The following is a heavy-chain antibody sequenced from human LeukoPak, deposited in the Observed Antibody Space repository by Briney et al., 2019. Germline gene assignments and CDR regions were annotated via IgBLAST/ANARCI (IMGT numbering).Heavy chain of an antibody. Sequence: GEFLKISCKGSGYSFTSYWIGWVRQMPGKGLEWMGIIYPGDSDTRYSPSFQGQVTISADKSISTAYLQWSSLKASDTAMYYCASTRYDFWSGYPYYFDYWGQGTLVTVSS. CDR3: ASTRYDFWSGYPYYFDY. J-gene: IGHJ4*02. V-gene: IGHV5-51*01. CDR1: GYSFTSYW. CDR2: IYPGDSDT. D-gene: IGHD3-3*01.